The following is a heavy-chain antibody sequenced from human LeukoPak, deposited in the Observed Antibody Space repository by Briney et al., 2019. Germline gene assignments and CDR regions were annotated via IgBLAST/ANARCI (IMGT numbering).Heavy chain of an antibody. Sequence: SETLSLTCTVSGASISSYYWSWIRQPPGKGLEWIGYIYYSGGTNYTPSLKSRVTISVDTSKNQFSLKLSSVTAADTAVYYCATGSSRGGFDYWGQGTLVTVSS. CDR3: ATGSSRGGFDY. J-gene: IGHJ4*02. CDR2: IYYSGGT. V-gene: IGHV4-59*08. D-gene: IGHD1-14*01. CDR1: GASISSYY.